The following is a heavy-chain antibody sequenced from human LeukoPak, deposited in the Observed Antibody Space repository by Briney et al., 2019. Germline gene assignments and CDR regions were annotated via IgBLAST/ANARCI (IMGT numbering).Heavy chain of an antibody. Sequence: GGSLRLSCAASGFTFSSYWMHWVRQAPGKGLVWVALIYGDGSFTRYADSVKGRFTISRDNAMNTVYLQMNSLRAEDTAIYYCTRVGYIDEGIDYWGQGTLVTVSS. CDR2: IYGDGSFT. CDR1: GFTFSSYW. J-gene: IGHJ4*02. CDR3: TRVGYIDEGIDY. D-gene: IGHD5-24*01. V-gene: IGHV3-74*01.